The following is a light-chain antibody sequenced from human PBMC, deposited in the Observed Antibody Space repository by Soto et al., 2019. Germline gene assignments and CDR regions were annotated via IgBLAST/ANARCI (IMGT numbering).Light chain of an antibody. Sequence: IQLTQSPSSLSASVGDRVTITCRASQGVSSYFAWYQQKPAKAPKLLIYAASTLQSGVPSRFSGSGSGTDFTLAIRSLQPEDFATYYCQQLNSYPTFGPGTKLEIK. J-gene: IGKJ2*01. CDR2: AAS. V-gene: IGKV1-9*01. CDR3: QQLNSYPT. CDR1: QGVSSY.